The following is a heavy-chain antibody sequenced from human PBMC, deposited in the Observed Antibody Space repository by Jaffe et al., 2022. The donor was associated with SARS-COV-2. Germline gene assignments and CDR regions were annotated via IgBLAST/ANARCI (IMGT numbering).Heavy chain of an antibody. D-gene: IGHD3-3*01. CDR2: IYSGGST. CDR3: ARGIRGYDFWSGLDHDDAFDI. V-gene: IGHV3-53*04. J-gene: IGHJ3*02. Sequence: EVQLVESGGGLVQPGGSLRLSCAASGFTVSSNYMSWVRQAPGKGLEWVSVIYSGGSTYYADSVKGRFTISRHNSKNTLYLQMNSLRAEDTAVYYCARGIRGYDFWSGLDHDDAFDIWGQGTMVTVSS. CDR1: GFTVSSNY.